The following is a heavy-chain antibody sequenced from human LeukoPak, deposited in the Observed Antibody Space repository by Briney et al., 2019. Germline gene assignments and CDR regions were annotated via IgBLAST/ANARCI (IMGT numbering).Heavy chain of an antibody. CDR1: GGTFSSYA. J-gene: IGHJ4*02. D-gene: IGHD6-6*01. V-gene: IGHV1-69*05. CDR3: ARDRIAARRGTRGYFDY. Sequence: SVKVSCKASGGTFSSYAIGWVRQAPGQGLEWMGRIIPIFGTANYAQKFQGRVTITTDESTSTAYMELSSLRSEDTAVYYCARDRIAARRGTRGYFDYWGQGTLVTVSS. CDR2: IIPIFGTA.